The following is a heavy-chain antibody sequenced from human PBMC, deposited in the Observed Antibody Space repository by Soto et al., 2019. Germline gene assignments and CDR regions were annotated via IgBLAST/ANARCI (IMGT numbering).Heavy chain of an antibody. J-gene: IGHJ6*02. Sequence: GASVKVSCKASGGTFSSYYMHWVRQAPGQGLGWMGIINPSGGSTSYAQKFQGRVTMTRDTSTSTVYMELSSLRSEDTAVYYCARGTRGPYYDFWSGPIMDVWGQGTTVTVS. V-gene: IGHV1-46*01. CDR2: INPSGGST. CDR1: GGTFSSYY. CDR3: ARGTRGPYYDFWSGPIMDV. D-gene: IGHD3-3*01.